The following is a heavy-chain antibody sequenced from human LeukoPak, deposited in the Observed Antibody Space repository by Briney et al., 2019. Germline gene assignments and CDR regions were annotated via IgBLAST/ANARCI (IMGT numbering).Heavy chain of an antibody. CDR3: ASDIVVVPAARSKPLDY. J-gene: IGHJ4*02. CDR1: GGTFSSYT. Sequence: ASVKVSCKASGGTFSSYTISWVRQAPGQGLEWMGRIVPILGIANYAQKFQGRVTITADKSTSTAYMELSSLRSEDTAVYYCASDIVVVPAARSKPLDYWGQGTLVTVSS. CDR2: IVPILGIA. D-gene: IGHD2-2*01. V-gene: IGHV1-69*02.